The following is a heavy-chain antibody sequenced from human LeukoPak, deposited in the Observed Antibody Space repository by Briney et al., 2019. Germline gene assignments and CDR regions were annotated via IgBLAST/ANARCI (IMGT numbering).Heavy chain of an antibody. V-gene: IGHV4-59*01. D-gene: IGHD6-6*01. CDR2: IYYSGST. CDR1: GGPIRNYY. CDR3: ARRTDSGSWYFDL. J-gene: IGHJ2*01. Sequence: SETLSLTCTVSGGPIRNYYWSWIRQPPGMGLEWIGNIYYSGSTNYNPSLKSRVTIPVETSKNQFSLNLSSVTAADTAVYYCARRTDSGSWYFDLWGRGTLVTVSS.